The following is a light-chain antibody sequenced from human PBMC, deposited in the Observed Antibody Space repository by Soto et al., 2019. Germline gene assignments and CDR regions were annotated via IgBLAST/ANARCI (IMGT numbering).Light chain of an antibody. Sequence: QLVLTQSPSASASLGASVKLTCTLSSGHSNYAIAWHQQQPEKGPRYLMKLIRDGSHSKGDGIPNRFSGSSSGAERYLTISSLQSEDEADYYCQTWGTGIVIFGGGTQLTVL. CDR1: SGHSNYA. CDR3: QTWGTGIVI. J-gene: IGLJ2*01. V-gene: IGLV4-69*01. CDR2: LIRDGSH.